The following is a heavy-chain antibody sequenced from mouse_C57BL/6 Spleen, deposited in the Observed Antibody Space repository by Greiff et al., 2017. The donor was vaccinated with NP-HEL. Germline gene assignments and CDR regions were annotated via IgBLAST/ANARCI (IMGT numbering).Heavy chain of an antibody. Sequence: EVQLQQSGAELVKPGASVKLSCTASGFNINDYYMHWVKQRTEQGLEWIGRIDPEDGETKYAPKFQGKATITADTSSNTAYLQLSSHTSEDTAVYYCASYYGSRWYFDVWGTGTTVTVSS. V-gene: IGHV14-2*01. D-gene: IGHD1-1*01. CDR1: GFNINDYY. CDR3: ASYYGSRWYFDV. CDR2: IDPEDGET. J-gene: IGHJ1*03.